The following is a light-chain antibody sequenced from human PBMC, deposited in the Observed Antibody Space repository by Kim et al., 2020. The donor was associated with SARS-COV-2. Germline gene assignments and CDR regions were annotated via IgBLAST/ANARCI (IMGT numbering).Light chain of an antibody. CDR2: SNN. CDR1: SSNIGSNT. Sequence: GQRVTISRSGSSSNIGSNTVNWYQQLPGTAPKLLIYSNNQRPSGVPDRFSGSKSGTSASLAISGLQSEDEADYYCAAWDDSLNGWVFGGGTKLTVL. V-gene: IGLV1-44*01. J-gene: IGLJ3*02. CDR3: AAWDDSLNGWV.